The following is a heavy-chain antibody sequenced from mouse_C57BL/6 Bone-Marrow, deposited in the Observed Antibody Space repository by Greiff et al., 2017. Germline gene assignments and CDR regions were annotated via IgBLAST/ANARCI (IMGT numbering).Heavy chain of an antibody. CDR2: ISSGSSTI. V-gene: IGHV5-17*01. Sequence: DVHLVESGGGLVKPGGSLKLSCAASGFTFSDYGMHWVRQAPEKGLEWVAYISSGSSTIYYADTVKGRFTISRDNAKNTLFLQLTSLRSEDTAMYYCARYAMDYWGQGTSVTVSS. CDR1: GFTFSDYG. J-gene: IGHJ4*01. CDR3: ARYAMDY.